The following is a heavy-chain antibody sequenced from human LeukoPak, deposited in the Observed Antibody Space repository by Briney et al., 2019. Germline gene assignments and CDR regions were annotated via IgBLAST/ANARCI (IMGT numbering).Heavy chain of an antibody. Sequence: GGSLRLSCAASGFTFSSYGMHWVRQAPGKGLEWVAVISYDGSNKYYADSVKGRFTISRGNSKNTLYLQMNSLRAEDTAVYYCAKETTMVLDYWGQGTLVTVSS. CDR2: ISYDGSNK. J-gene: IGHJ4*02. D-gene: IGHD3-10*01. CDR1: GFTFSSYG. CDR3: AKETTMVLDY. V-gene: IGHV3-30*18.